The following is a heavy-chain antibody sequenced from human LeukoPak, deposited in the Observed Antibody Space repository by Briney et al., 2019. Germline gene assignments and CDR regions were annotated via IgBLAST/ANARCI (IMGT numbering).Heavy chain of an antibody. V-gene: IGHV3-48*01. Sequence: GGSLRLSCAASGFTFSSYSMNWVRQAPGKGLEWVSYISSSIITIYYTDSVKGRFALSRDNAKNSLYLQMNSLRAEDTAVYYCAREGGAVAGHFDYWGQGTLATVSS. CDR2: ISSSIITI. D-gene: IGHD6-19*01. CDR3: AREGGAVAGHFDY. J-gene: IGHJ4*02. CDR1: GFTFSSYS.